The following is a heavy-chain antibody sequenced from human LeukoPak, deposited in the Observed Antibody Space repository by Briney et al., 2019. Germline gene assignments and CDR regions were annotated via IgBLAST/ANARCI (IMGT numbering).Heavy chain of an antibody. CDR2: ISGSGTNT. V-gene: IGHV3-23*01. CDR3: AKDIGIAPSTADFDP. D-gene: IGHD6-13*01. J-gene: IGHJ5*02. Sequence: GGSLRLSCAASGITLRNYAMSWVRQAPGKGLEWVSAISGSGTNTYYADSVRGRFTISRDNSKNTLYLQMNSLRAEDTAVYYCAKDIGIAPSTADFDPWGQGTLVTVSS. CDR1: GITLRNYA.